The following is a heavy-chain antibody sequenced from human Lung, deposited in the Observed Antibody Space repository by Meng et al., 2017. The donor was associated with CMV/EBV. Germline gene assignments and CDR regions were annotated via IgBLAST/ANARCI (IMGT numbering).Heavy chain of an antibody. CDR3: ARQNLKWNDIYYFCGMDF. J-gene: IGHJ6*02. CDR1: AGSISNYF. Sequence: SETLSLXXTVSAGSISNYFWSWLRQPPGKGLEWLGSIYYSVTTNYNPSLRGRVTISLDPSKSQFSLKLTSVTAADTAVYYCARQNLKWNDIYYFCGMDFWGQGXTVTVSS. V-gene: IGHV4-59*01. CDR2: IYYSVTT. D-gene: IGHD1-1*01.